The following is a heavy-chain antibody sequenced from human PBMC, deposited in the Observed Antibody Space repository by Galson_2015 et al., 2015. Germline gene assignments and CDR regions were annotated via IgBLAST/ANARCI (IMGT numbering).Heavy chain of an antibody. V-gene: IGHV3-49*03. CDR3: TRDGKIDRLGTITYYYYYGMDV. CDR1: GFTFGDYA. Sequence: SLRLSCAASGFTFGDYAMSWFRQAPGRGLEWVGFIRSKAYGGTTEYAASVKGRFTISRDDSKSIAYLQMNSLKTEDTAVYYCTRDGKIDRLGTITYYYYYGMDVWGQGTTVTVSS. CDR2: IRSKAYGGTT. D-gene: IGHD7-27*01. J-gene: IGHJ6*02.